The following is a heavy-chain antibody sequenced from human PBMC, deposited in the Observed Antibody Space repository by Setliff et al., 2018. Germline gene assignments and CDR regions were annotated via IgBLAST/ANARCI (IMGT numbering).Heavy chain of an antibody. V-gene: IGHV1-69*05. D-gene: IGHD1-26*01. CDR3: ARGAAYYWYFDL. CDR2: IIPIFGTA. J-gene: IGHJ2*01. Sequence: ASVKVSCKASGGTFINYAISWVRQAPGQGLEWMGGIIPIFGTANYAQKFQGRVTMTTDTSTSTAYMELRSLRSDDTAVYYCARGAAYYWYFDLWGRGTLVTVSS. CDR1: GGTFINYA.